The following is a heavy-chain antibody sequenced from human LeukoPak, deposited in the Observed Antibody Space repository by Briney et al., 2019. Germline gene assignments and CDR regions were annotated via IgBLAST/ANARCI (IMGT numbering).Heavy chain of an antibody. Sequence: PSQTLSLTCTVSGGSIRSGSYYWSWIRQPAGKGLEWIGRIYISGSTNYNPSLKSRVTISGDTSKNQLSLKLSSVTAADTAVYYCARETSYYYDTSGYNYDPSPYWYFDLWGRGTLVTVSS. CDR3: ARETSYYYDTSGYNYDPSPYWYFDL. D-gene: IGHD3-22*01. V-gene: IGHV4-61*02. CDR1: GGSIRSGSYY. J-gene: IGHJ2*01. CDR2: IYISGST.